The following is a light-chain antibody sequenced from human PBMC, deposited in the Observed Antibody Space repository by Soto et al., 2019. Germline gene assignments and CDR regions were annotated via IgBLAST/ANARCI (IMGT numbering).Light chain of an antibody. J-gene: IGKJ2*01. CDR3: QQYGRSPAT. CDR1: QSVSSSY. CDR2: GAS. Sequence: EIVLTQSPGTLSLSPGERATLSCRASQSVSSSYLAWYQQKPGQAPRLLIYGASSRATGIPDRFSGSGSGTDFTLTIGRLEPEDFAVYYCQQYGRSPATFGQGTKLEI. V-gene: IGKV3-20*01.